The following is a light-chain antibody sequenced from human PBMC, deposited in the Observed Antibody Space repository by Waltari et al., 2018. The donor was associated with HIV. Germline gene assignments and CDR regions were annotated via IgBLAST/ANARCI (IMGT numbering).Light chain of an antibody. CDR1: QSVSSY. CDR2: GVS. CDR3: QYSSSPWT. V-gene: IGKV3-20*01. Sequence: EIVLTQSPATLSLSPGERATLSCRASQSVSSYVAWYQQKPGQVPRLLIYGVSIRATGIGDRFSGSGSGTDFTLTISRLEPEDFAVYYCQYSSSPWTFGQGTKVEIK. J-gene: IGKJ1*01.